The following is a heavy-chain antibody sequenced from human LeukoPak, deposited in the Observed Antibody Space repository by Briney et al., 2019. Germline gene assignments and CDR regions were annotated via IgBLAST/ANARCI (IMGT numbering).Heavy chain of an antibody. D-gene: IGHD6-6*01. CDR1: GYTFTSYG. V-gene: IGHV1-18*01. CDR2: ISAYNGST. J-gene: IGHJ6*02. CDR3: ARDFQYSHLGGPRNYYYYGMDV. Sequence: GASVKVSCKASGYTFTSYGISWVRQAPGRGLEWMGWISAYNGSTNYAQKLQGRVTMTTDTSTSTAYMELRSLRSDDTAVYYCARDFQYSHLGGPRNYYYYGMDVWGQGTTVTVSS.